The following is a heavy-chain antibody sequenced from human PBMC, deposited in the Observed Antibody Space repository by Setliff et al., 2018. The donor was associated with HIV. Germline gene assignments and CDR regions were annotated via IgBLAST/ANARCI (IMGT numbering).Heavy chain of an antibody. J-gene: IGHJ6*03. CDR2: IYYSGTT. Sequence: FSLPFPVSGDSVSSGSYYWSWIRQPPGKGREWIGYIYYSGTTNYNPSQKRRGTISVDTAKNQVYLKRREVTAADTAVYYCAGEAWTSYRSSSGYYYYMDVWGKGTTVTVSS. D-gene: IGHD6-6*01. CDR3: AGEAWTSYRSSSGYYYYMDV. V-gene: IGHV4-61*01. CDR1: GDSVSSGSYY.